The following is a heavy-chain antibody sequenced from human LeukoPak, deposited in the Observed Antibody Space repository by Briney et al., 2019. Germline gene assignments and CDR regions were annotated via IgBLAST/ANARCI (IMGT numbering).Heavy chain of an antibody. CDR3: VKGGGEDRRFDY. CDR1: GFTFRNYA. J-gene: IGHJ4*02. CDR2: LSVGGTT. Sequence: GGSLRLSCAASGFTFRNYAMSWVRQAPGKGLEWVSTLSVGGTTYYADSVRGRFTIPRDNSKNTLYLQMNTRRAEDTPIYSWVKGGGEDRRFDYSGQGTLVTVSS. V-gene: IGHV3-23*01. D-gene: IGHD3-16*01.